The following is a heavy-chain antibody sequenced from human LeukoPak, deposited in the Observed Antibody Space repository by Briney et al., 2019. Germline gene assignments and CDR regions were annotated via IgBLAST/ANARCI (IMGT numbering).Heavy chain of an antibody. Sequence: SETLSLTCTVSGSSISSYYWSWIRQPAGKGLEWIGRIYTSGSTNYNPSLKSRVTMSVDTSKNQFSLKLSSVTAADTAVYYCARDLVAAAGEYYFDYWGQGTLVTVSS. D-gene: IGHD6-13*01. CDR3: ARDLVAAAGEYYFDY. V-gene: IGHV4-4*07. CDR2: IYTSGST. CDR1: GSSISSYY. J-gene: IGHJ4*02.